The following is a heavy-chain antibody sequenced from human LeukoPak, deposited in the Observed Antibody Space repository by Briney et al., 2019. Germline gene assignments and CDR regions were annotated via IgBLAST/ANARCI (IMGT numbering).Heavy chain of an antibody. Sequence: SQTLSLTCAVSGGSISSGGYSWSWLRQPPGKGLEWIGYIYHSGSTYYNPSLKSRVTISVDRSKNQFSLKLSSVTAADTAVYYCARGVRGAYYFDYWGQGTLVTVSS. CDR3: ARGVRGAYYFDY. CDR1: GGSISSGGYS. CDR2: IYHSGST. V-gene: IGHV4-30-2*01. J-gene: IGHJ4*02. D-gene: IGHD3-10*01.